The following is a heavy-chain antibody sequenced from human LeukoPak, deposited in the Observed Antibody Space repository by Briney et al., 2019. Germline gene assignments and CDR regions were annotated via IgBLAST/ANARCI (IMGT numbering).Heavy chain of an antibody. CDR2: IYYIGST. J-gene: IGHJ4*02. V-gene: IGHV4-30-4*01. CDR1: GGSISSGHYY. D-gene: IGHD1-26*01. Sequence: SETLSLTCTVSGGSISSGHYYWSWIRQPPGQGLEWIGYIYYIGSTYYNPSLKSQVTVSLDTSKNQFSLRLSSVTAADTAVYYCARGEGAPNFDYWGQGTLVTVSS. CDR3: ARGEGAPNFDY.